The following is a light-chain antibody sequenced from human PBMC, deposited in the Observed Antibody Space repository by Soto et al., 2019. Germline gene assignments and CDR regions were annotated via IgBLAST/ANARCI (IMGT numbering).Light chain of an antibody. CDR3: QHSNSWPDT. CDR1: RSVSSN. J-gene: IGKJ1*01. CDR2: DAS. V-gene: IGKV3-15*01. Sequence: IVMTKSPITLSVSPAERATLSCRASRSVSSNLAWYQQKPGQAPRLLIYDASTRATGIPDRFSGPGSGTEFTLTISSLQSEDFAVYFCQHSNSWPDTFGQGTKVDIK.